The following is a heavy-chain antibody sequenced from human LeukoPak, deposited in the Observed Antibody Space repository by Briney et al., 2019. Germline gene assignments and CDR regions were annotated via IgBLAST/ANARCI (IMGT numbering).Heavy chain of an antibody. CDR3: ARIYCSSASCYYFDY. D-gene: IGHD2-2*01. J-gene: IGHJ4*02. CDR1: GFTFSTYW. V-gene: IGHV3-7*02. Sequence: GGSRRLSSAESGFTFSTYWVTWVRQAPGKGLKWVANINQDGSEKYYVDSVKGRFTISRDNAKNSLYLQMNSLRAEDTAVYYCARIYCSSASCYYFDYWGQGTLVTVSS. CDR2: INQDGSEK.